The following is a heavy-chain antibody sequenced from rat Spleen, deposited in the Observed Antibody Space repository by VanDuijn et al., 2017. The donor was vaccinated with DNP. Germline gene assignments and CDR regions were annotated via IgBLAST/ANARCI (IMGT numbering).Heavy chain of an antibody. CDR3: TTLNFYASLAEYFDY. D-gene: IGHD1-12*01. CDR1: GFTFSDYN. CDR2: SIYDGSST. Sequence: EVQLVESGGGLVQPGRSLKLSCAASGFTFSDYNMAWVRQAPKKGLEWVATSIYDGSSTYYGDSVRGRFTISRDNAKSTLYLQMDSLRSEETATYYCTTLNFYASLAEYFDYWGPGVMVTVSS. J-gene: IGHJ2*01. V-gene: IGHV5-7*01.